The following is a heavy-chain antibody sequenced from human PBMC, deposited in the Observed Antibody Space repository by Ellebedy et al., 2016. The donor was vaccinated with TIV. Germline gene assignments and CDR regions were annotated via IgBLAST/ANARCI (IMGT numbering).Heavy chain of an antibody. D-gene: IGHD2-8*01. CDR3: ARGLYGVDDYYYYMDV. Sequence: ASVKVSCXASGYTFTSYHINWVRQATGQGLEWMGWMNPNSGNTGYAQKFQGRVTMTRNTSISTAYMELSSLRSEDTAVYYCARGLYGVDDYYYYMDVWGKGTTVTVSS. J-gene: IGHJ6*03. CDR2: MNPNSGNT. CDR1: GYTFTSYH. V-gene: IGHV1-8*01.